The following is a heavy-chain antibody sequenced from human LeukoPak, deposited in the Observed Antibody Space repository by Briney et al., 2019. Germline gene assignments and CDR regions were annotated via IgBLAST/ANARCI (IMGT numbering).Heavy chain of an antibody. CDR3: ARVVNGSGYPPRYYYYYGMDV. Sequence: PSETLSLTCAVSGGSISSSNWWSWVRQPPGKGLEWIGEIYHSGSTNYNPSLKSRATISVDKSKNQFSLKLSSVTAADTAVYYCARVVNGSGYPPRYYYYYGMDVWGQGTTVTVSS. CDR2: IYHSGST. CDR1: GGSISSSNW. J-gene: IGHJ6*02. D-gene: IGHD6-19*01. V-gene: IGHV4-4*02.